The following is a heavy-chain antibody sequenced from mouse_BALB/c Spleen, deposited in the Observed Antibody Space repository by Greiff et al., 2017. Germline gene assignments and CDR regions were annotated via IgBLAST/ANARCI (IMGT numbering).Heavy chain of an antibody. CDR3: ARYDYDEGTDAMDD. J-gene: IGHJ4*01. V-gene: IGHV3-6*02. CDR2: ISYDGSN. Sequence: EVQLQQSGPGLVKPSQSLSLTCSVTGYSITSGYYWNWIRQFPGNKLEWMGYISYDGSNNYNPSLKNRISITRDTSKNQFFLKLNSVTTEDTATYYCARYDYDEGTDAMDDWGQGTSVTVSS. D-gene: IGHD2-4*01. CDR1: GYSITSGYY.